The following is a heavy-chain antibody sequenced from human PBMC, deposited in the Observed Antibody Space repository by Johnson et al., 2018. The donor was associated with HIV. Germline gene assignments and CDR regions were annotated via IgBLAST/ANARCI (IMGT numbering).Heavy chain of an antibody. CDR1: GLTFSSYG. CDR3: ASLSDDAFDF. CDR2: ISYDGSNK. V-gene: IGHV3-30*03. J-gene: IGHJ3*01. Sequence: QVQLVESGGGVVQPGQSLRLSCAASGLTFSSYGMHWVRQAPGKGLEWVALISYDGSNKYYADSVKGRFTISRDNSENTLYLQMNSLKAEDTAVYYCASLSDDAFDFWGQGTMVTVSS.